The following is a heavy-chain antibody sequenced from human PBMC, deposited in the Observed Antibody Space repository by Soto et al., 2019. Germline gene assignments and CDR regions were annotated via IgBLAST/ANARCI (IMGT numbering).Heavy chain of an antibody. CDR2: IIPIIGII. J-gene: IGHJ5*02. CDR3: AGAPDSPYNDGHASSYP. CDR1: GGTFSTYT. Sequence: QVQLVQSGAEVKKPGSSVKVSCKASGGTFSTYTITWVRQAPGQGLEWMGRIIPIIGIIKYAQNFQGRVTIIADKFTGTAYIELTGLRSDDTAVYYCAGAPDSPYNDGHASSYPWGQGTLVTVSS. D-gene: IGHD5-18*01. V-gene: IGHV1-69*02.